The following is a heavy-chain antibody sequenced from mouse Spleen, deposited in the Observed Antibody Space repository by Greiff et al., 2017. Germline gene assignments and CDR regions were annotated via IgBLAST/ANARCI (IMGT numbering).Heavy chain of an antibody. CDR3: ARRGYLGWYFDY. D-gene: IGHD2-2*01. CDR1: GFAFSSYD. V-gene: IGHV5-12-1*01. CDR2: ISSGGGNT. J-gene: IGHJ2*01. Sequence: EVQLQQSGGGLVKPGGSLKLSCAASGFAFSSYDMSWVRQTPEKRLEWVAYISSGGGNTYYPDTVKGRFTISRDNAKNTLYLQMSSLKSEDTAMYYCARRGYLGWYFDYWGQGTTLTVSS.